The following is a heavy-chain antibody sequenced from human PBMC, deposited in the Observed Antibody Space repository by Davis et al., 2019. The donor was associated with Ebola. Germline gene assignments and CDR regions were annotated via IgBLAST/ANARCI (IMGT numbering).Heavy chain of an antibody. CDR1: GYTFTSYS. CDR2: ISAYNGNT. D-gene: IGHD2-2*01. V-gene: IGHV1-18*01. J-gene: IGHJ5*02. Sequence: ASVKVSCKASGYTFTSYSISWVRQAHGQGLEWMGWISAYNGNTNYAQKLQGRVTMTTDTSTSTAYMELRSLRSDDTAVYYCARGNIVVVPAAINKRGFPFDPWGQGTLVTVSS. CDR3: ARGNIVVVPAAINKRGFPFDP.